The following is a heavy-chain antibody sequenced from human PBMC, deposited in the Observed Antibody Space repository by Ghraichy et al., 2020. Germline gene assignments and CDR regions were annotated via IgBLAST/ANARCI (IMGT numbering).Heavy chain of an antibody. V-gene: IGHV4-39*01. CDR3: TRAITMVRGVLGYYGMDV. J-gene: IGHJ6*02. CDR1: GGSISSSDYY. D-gene: IGHD3-10*01. Sequence: ESLNISCTVSGGSISSSDYYWGWIRQPPGKGLEWIGSIHYSGSTYYNPSLQSRATTSVDTSKNQLSLRLSSVTAADTAIYYCTRAITMVRGVLGYYGMDVWGQGTTVTVSS. CDR2: IHYSGST.